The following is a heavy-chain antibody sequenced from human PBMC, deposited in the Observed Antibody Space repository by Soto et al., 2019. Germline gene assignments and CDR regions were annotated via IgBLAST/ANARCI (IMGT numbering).Heavy chain of an antibody. CDR2: ISAYNGNT. J-gene: IGHJ4*02. CDR1: GYTFSNYG. Sequence: ASVKVSCRTSGYTFSNYGISWVRQAPGQGLEWMGWISAYNGNTDYAQNLQGRVSMTTDTSTSTAYMELRSLKSDDTAVYFCARDVPVRAANLFDYWGQGILVTVSS. V-gene: IGHV1-18*01. CDR3: ARDVPVRAANLFDY. D-gene: IGHD1-26*01.